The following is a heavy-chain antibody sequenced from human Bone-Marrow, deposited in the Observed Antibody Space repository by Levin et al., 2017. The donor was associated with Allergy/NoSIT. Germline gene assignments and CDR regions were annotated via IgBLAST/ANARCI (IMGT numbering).Heavy chain of an antibody. CDR1: GGSVTSYY. Sequence: PSETLSLTCSVSGGSVTSYYWSWIRQPPGKGLEWIGYVYYRGSTSYNPSLKSRVTISLDTSKNQFSLKLSSVITADTAVYYCARWLSEYYFDYWGQGTLVTVSS. CDR2: VYYRGST. V-gene: IGHV4-59*02. J-gene: IGHJ4*02. D-gene: IGHD3-10*01. CDR3: ARWLSEYYFDY.